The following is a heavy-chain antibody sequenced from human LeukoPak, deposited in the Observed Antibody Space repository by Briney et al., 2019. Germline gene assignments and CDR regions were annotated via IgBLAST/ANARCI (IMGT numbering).Heavy chain of an antibody. V-gene: IGHV3-11*01. D-gene: IGHD4-11*01. CDR1: GFTFSDYY. CDR2: ISSSGSTI. Sequence: PGGSLRLSCAASGFTFSDYYMSWIRQAPGKGLEWVSYISSSGSTIYYADSVKGRFTISRDNAINSLYLQMNSLRAEDTAVYYCARDYYSNYVGSLDYWGQGTLVTVSS. J-gene: IGHJ4*02. CDR3: ARDYYSNYVGSLDY.